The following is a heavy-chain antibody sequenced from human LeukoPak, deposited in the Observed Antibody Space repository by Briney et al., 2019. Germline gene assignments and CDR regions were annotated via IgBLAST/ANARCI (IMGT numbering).Heavy chain of an antibody. V-gene: IGHV1-18*01. Sequence: GASVKVSCKASGYTFTHHGITWVRQAPGQGLEWMGWISAYNGNTNYAQKLQGRVTVTTDTSTSTAYMELRSLRSDDTAVYYCARSTHPKRITIFGVAKGHKFFDYWGQGTLVTVSS. D-gene: IGHD3-3*01. CDR2: ISAYNGNT. CDR3: ARSTHPKRITIFGVAKGHKFFDY. CDR1: GYTFTHHG. J-gene: IGHJ4*02.